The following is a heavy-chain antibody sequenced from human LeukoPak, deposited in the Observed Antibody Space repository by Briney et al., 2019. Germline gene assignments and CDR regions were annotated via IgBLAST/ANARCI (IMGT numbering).Heavy chain of an antibody. J-gene: IGHJ3*02. Sequence: ASVKVSCKASGYTFTGYYMHWVRQAPGQGLEWMGRINPNSGGTNYAQKFQGRVTMTRDTSISTAYMELSRLRSDDTAVYYCARPLLWFGELTFDAFDIWGQGTMVTVSS. CDR1: GYTFTGYY. V-gene: IGHV1-2*06. CDR2: INPNSGGT. D-gene: IGHD3-10*01. CDR3: ARPLLWFGELTFDAFDI.